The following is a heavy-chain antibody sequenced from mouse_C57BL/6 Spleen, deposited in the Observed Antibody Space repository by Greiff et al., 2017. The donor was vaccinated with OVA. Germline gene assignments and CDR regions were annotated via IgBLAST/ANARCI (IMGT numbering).Heavy chain of an antibody. V-gene: IGHV1-76*01. CDR2: IYPGSGNT. CDR3: ARKGSSASYWYFDV. D-gene: IGHD1-1*01. Sequence: QVQLQQSGAELVRPGASVKLSCKASGYTFTDYYINWVKQRPGQGLEWIARIYPGSGNTYYNEKFKGKATLTAEKSSSTAYMQLSSLTSEDSAVYFCARKGSSASYWYFDVWGTGTTVTVSS. CDR1: GYTFTDYY. J-gene: IGHJ1*03.